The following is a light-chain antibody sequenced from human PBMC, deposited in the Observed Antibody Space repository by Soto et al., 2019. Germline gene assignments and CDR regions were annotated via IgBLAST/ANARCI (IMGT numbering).Light chain of an antibody. CDR1: SSDVGGYNY. CDR2: GVS. V-gene: IGLV2-14*01. Sequence: QSALTQPASVSGSPGQSITISCTGTSSDVGGYNYVSWYQHHPGKAHKLILFGVSDRPSGVSLRFSGSKSGNTASLTISGLQAEDAAEYYCCSYTSFSTVVFGGGTKVTVL. CDR3: CSYTSFSTVV. J-gene: IGLJ2*01.